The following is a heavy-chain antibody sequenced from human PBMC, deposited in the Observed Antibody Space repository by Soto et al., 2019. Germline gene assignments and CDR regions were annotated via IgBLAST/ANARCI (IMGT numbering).Heavy chain of an antibody. V-gene: IGHV4-59*08. CDR3: ARLYGLDAFDF. D-gene: IGHD3-16*02. J-gene: IGHJ3*01. Sequence: QVQLQESGPGLVKPSETLSLTCTVSGGSISSYYWSWIRQPPGKGLEWIGYIFYSGSTNYNPSLKSRVTISVDTSKTQCSLKLSSVTAADTAVYYCARLYGLDAFDFWGQGTMVTVSS. CDR1: GGSISSYY. CDR2: IFYSGST.